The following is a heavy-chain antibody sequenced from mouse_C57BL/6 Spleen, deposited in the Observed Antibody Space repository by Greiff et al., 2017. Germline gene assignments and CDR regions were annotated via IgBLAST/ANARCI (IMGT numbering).Heavy chain of an antibody. D-gene: IGHD2-4*01. CDR2: IYPRDGST. V-gene: IGHV1-78*01. J-gene: IGHJ4*01. CDR1: GYTFTDHT. Sequence: QVQLKESDAELVKPGASVKISCKVSGYTFTDHTIHWMKQRPEQGLEWIGYIYPRDGSTKYNEKFKGKATLTADKSSSTAYMQLNSLTSEDSAVYFCARTIYYDYDGYAMDYWGQGTSVTVSS. CDR3: ARTIYYDYDGYAMDY.